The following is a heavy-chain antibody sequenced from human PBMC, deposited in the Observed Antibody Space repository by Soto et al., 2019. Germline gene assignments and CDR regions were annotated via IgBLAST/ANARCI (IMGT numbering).Heavy chain of an antibody. CDR2: FYYSGST. J-gene: IGHJ4*02. CDR3: ARQRYSSSWSHDY. V-gene: IGHV4-31*03. Sequence: PSETLSLTCTVSGGSISTGGYYWNWIRQHPGKGLEWIGYFYYSGSTYYNPSLKSRVTISVNTSKNQFSLKLSSVTAADTAVYYCARQRYSSSWSHDYWGQGTLVTVSS. CDR1: GGSISTGGYY. D-gene: IGHD6-13*01.